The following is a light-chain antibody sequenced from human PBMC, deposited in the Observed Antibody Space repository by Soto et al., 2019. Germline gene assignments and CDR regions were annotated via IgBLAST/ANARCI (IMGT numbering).Light chain of an antibody. CDR3: QQYNSYSPT. Sequence: DSQGPQSPSSRSAYVGARVTITFRASQSISVWLAWYQQKAGKAPSLLIYKASRLESGVPSRFSGSGSETEFTLTISGLQPGDSATYYCQQYNSYSPTFGQGTKVDIK. CDR1: QSISVW. J-gene: IGKJ1*01. CDR2: KAS. V-gene: IGKV1-5*03.